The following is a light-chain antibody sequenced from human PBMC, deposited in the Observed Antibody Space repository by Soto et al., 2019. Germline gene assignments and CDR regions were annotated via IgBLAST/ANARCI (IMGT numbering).Light chain of an antibody. Sequence: EIVWTQSPGTLSLAPLERATRSCRASQSVDSSYLAWYHQRPGQAPRLLIYGASSRATGIPVRFSSGGSETDFTLTISSLEPEDFAVYYCKHYGTSWRTFGQGTTVDIK. J-gene: IGKJ1*01. CDR3: KHYGTSWRT. CDR1: QSVDSSY. V-gene: IGKV3-20*01. CDR2: GAS.